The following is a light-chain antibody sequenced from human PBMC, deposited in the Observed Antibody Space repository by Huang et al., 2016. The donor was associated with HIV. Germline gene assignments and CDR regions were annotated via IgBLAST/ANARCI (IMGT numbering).Light chain of an antibody. CDR1: QIIGSK. Sequence: EVVMTQSPATLSVSPGERATLACRASQIIGSKLSWYGQKPGQAPRLRIYGASTRATGIPDRVSGSGSVTEFTLTISSLQSEDFAVYYCQQYNNWPLTFGGGTKVEIK. CDR3: QQYNNWPLT. V-gene: IGKV3-15*01. CDR2: GAS. J-gene: IGKJ4*01.